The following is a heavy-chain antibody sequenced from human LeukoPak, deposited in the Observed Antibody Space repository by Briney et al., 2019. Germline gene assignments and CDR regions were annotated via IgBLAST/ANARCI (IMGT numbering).Heavy chain of an antibody. CDR3: ARGERRGDLPY. V-gene: IGHV3-66*01. Sequence: PGGSLRLSCAASGFTVSSNYMSWVRQAPGKGLEWVSIIYNGGSSYYADSVKGRFTISRDTSKNTLLLQMNSLRAEDTAVYYCARGERRGDLPYWGQGTLVTVSS. J-gene: IGHJ4*02. CDR1: GFTVSSNY. CDR2: IYNGGSS. D-gene: IGHD1-26*01.